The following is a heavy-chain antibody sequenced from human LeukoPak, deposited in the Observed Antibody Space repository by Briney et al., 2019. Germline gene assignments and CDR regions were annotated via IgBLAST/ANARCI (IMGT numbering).Heavy chain of an antibody. D-gene: IGHD1-14*01. V-gene: IGHV3-21*01. Sequence: GGSLRLSCAASGFTFSSYSMNWVRQAPGKGLEWVSSISSSSSSYIYYADSVKGRFTISRDNAKNSLYLQMNSLRAEGTAVYYCARDSFWEYNWNHGDLPSGMDVWGKGTTVTVSS. J-gene: IGHJ6*03. CDR2: ISSSSSSYI. CDR1: GFTFSSYS. CDR3: ARDSFWEYNWNHGDLPSGMDV.